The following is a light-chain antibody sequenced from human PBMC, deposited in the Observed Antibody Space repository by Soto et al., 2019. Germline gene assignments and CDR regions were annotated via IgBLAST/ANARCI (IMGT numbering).Light chain of an antibody. V-gene: IGKV1-5*03. CDR2: KAS. J-gene: IGKJ1*01. Sequence: DIQMTQSPSTLSASVGDRVAITCRASQSISSWLAWYQQKPGKAPKLLIYKASSLESGVPSRFSGSGSGTEFTLTISSLQPEDFATYYCQQLNSYPQTFGQGTKVDIK. CDR3: QQLNSYPQT. CDR1: QSISSW.